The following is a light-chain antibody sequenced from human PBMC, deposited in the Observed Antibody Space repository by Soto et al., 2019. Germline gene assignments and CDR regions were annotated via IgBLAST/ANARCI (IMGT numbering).Light chain of an antibody. CDR3: ALYVGSGTVV. J-gene: IGLJ2*01. CDR2: STN. V-gene: IGLV8-61*01. Sequence: QTVVSQAPSFSVSPGETVTLTCGLTSASVLTSYYPSWYQQTPGQAPRTIIYSTNIRSSGVPDRFSGSILGNKAALTITGAQADDESDYYCALYVGSGTVVFGGGTKLTVL. CDR1: SASVLTSYY.